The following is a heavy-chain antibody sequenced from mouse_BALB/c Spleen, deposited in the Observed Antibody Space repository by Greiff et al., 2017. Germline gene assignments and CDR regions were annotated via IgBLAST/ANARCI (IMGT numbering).Heavy chain of an antibody. V-gene: IGHV5-17*02. J-gene: IGHJ2*01. D-gene: IGHD1-2*01. CDR3: ARMRQYYGPVDY. CDR1: GFTFSSFG. Sequence: EVQRVESGGGLVQPGGSRKLSCAASGFTFSSFGMHWVRQAPEKGLEWVAYISSGSSTIYYADTVKGRFTISRDNPKNTLFLQMTSLRSEDTAMYYCARMRQYYGPVDYWGQGTTLTVSS. CDR2: ISSGSSTI.